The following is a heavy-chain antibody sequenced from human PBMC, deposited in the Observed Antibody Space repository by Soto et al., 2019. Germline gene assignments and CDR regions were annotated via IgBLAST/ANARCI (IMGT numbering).Heavy chain of an antibody. D-gene: IGHD1-26*01. CDR2: IWYDGSNK. CDR1: GFTFSSYG. J-gene: IGHJ4*02. Sequence: QVQLVESGGGVVQPGRSLRLSCAASGFTFSSYGMHWVRQAPGKGLEWVAVIWYDGSNKYYADSVKGRFIISRDNSKNTLYLQMNSLRAEDTAVYYCARVKAWAVGAAEYYFDYWGQGTLVTVSS. CDR3: ARVKAWAVGAAEYYFDY. V-gene: IGHV3-33*01.